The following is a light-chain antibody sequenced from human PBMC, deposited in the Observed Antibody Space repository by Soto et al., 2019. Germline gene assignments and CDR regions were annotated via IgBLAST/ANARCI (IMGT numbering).Light chain of an antibody. V-gene: IGKV1-27*01. CDR2: AAS. Sequence: DIQMTQSPSSLSASVGDRVTITCRASPVINNYLAWYQQRPGKVPKPLIYAASTLQSGVPSRFSGSGSGTDFTLTISSLQPEDVATYYCQKYNSAPLTFGGGTKVDIK. CDR3: QKYNSAPLT. J-gene: IGKJ4*01. CDR1: PVINNY.